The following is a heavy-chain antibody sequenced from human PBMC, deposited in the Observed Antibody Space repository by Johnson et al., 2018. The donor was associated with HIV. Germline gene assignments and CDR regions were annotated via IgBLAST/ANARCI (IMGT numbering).Heavy chain of an antibody. CDR3: ARGGKRVMAAFDI. CDR2: IGSNGLTI. V-gene: IGHV3-9*01. D-gene: IGHD3-16*01. J-gene: IGHJ3*02. CDR1: GFSFDDYA. Sequence: VESGGGLVQPGGSLRLSCATSGFSFDDYAMHWVRQGPGKGLEWVAGIGSNGLTIGYVDSVKGRFTISRDDATNSLYLQMNSLRAEDTALYYCARGGKRVMAAFDIWGQGTMVTVSS.